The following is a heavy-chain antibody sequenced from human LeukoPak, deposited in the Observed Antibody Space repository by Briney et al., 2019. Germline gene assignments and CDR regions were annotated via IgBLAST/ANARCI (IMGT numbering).Heavy chain of an antibody. J-gene: IGHJ3*02. CDR2: IYYSGST. D-gene: IGHD3-10*01. Sequence: SSETLSLTCTVSGGSISSSSYYWGWIRQPPGKGLEWIGSIYYSGSTYYNPSLKSRVTISVDTSKNQFSLKLSSVTAADTAVYYCARHGSGVLPSSLLDAFDIWGQGTMVTVSS. CDR3: ARHGSGVLPSSLLDAFDI. V-gene: IGHV4-39*01. CDR1: GGSISSSSYY.